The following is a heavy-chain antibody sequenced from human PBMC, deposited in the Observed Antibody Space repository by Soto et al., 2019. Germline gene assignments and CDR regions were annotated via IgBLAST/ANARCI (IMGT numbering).Heavy chain of an antibody. V-gene: IGHV4-34*01. CDR1: GGSFSGYY. CDR2: SNHVGNT. D-gene: IGHD5-18*01. Sequence: QVQLQQWGAGLLKPSETLSLTCAVYGGSFSGYYWSWIRQPPGKGLEWIGESNHVGNTNYNPSLKSRVTMSVDPSENQFSLRLSSVTAADTAVYYCARVLIAGVTTDWGQGTLVLVSS. J-gene: IGHJ4*02. CDR3: ARVLIAGVTTD.